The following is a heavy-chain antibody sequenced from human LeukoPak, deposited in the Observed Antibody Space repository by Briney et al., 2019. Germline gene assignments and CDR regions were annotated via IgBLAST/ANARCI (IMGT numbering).Heavy chain of an antibody. CDR2: IRYDGSNK. Sequence: GGSLRLSCAASGFTFSSYGMHWVRQAPGKGLEWVAFIRYDGSNKYYADSVKGRFTISRDNSKNTLYLQMNSLRAVDTAVYYCARGRKGDWCSSTSCYAFDIWGQGTMVTVSS. J-gene: IGHJ3*02. V-gene: IGHV3-30*02. CDR1: GFTFSSYG. CDR3: ARGRKGDWCSSTSCYAFDI. D-gene: IGHD2-2*01.